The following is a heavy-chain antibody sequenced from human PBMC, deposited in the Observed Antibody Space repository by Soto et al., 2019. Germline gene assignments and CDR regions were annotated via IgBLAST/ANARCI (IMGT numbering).Heavy chain of an antibody. Sequence: PGGSLRLSCAASGFTFSSYSMNWVRQAPGKGLEWVSYISGSSSTIYYADSVKGRFTISRDNAKNSLYLQMNSLRAEDTAVYYCARDPQWLVCDYWGQGTLVTVSS. CDR2: ISGSSSTI. J-gene: IGHJ4*02. CDR3: ARDPQWLVCDY. D-gene: IGHD6-19*01. CDR1: GFTFSSYS. V-gene: IGHV3-48*01.